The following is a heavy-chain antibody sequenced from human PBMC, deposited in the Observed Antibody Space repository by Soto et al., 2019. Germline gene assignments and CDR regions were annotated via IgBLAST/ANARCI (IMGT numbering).Heavy chain of an antibody. CDR3: ARLRIATNNYKWFDP. J-gene: IGHJ5*02. CDR1: GAALISGNYY. D-gene: IGHD2-21*01. Sequence: PSETLSLTCSVSGAALISGNYYWSWIRQVPGKGLEWIGHIYVTGAVDYNPSLRDRITISQDTSERQFSLNLRLVTAVDTAVYYCARLRIATNNYKWFDPWGQGTLVTVSS. CDR2: IYVTGAV. V-gene: IGHV4-31*03.